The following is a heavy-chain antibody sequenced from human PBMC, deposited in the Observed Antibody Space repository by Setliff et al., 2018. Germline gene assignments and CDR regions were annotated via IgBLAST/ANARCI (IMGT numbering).Heavy chain of an antibody. CDR1: DGSFSGYY. Sequence: ETLSLTCAVYDGSFSGYYWSWIRQPPGKGLEWVSVISGSGTTTYYADSVKGRFTISRDNSKNTLYLQMNSLRPEDTAVYYCAKDRVPDGYWDFDYWGQGILVTVS. CDR3: AKDRVPDGYWDFDY. D-gene: IGHD4-17*01. J-gene: IGHJ4*02. V-gene: IGHV3-23*01. CDR2: ISGSGTTT.